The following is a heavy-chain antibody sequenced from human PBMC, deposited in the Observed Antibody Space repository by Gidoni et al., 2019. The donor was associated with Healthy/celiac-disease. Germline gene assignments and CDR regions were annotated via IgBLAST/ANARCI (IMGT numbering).Heavy chain of an antibody. CDR1: GYTFTGYY. CDR2: INPNSGGT. J-gene: IGHJ4*02. V-gene: IGHV1-2*02. Sequence: QVQLVQSGAEVKKPGASVQVSCKASGYTFTGYYMHWVRPAPGQGLEWMGWINPNSGGTNYAQKFQGRVTMTRDTSISTAYMELSRLRSDDTAVYYCARSIPIMVRGVIAGSDYWGQGTLVTVSS. CDR3: ARSIPIMVRGVIAGSDY. D-gene: IGHD3-10*01.